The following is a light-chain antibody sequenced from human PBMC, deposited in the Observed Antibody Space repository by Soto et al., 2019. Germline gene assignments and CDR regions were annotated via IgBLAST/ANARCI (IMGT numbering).Light chain of an antibody. CDR1: QSISSW. Sequence: DIQMTQSSSTPSASVGDKVTITCRASQSISSWLAWYQQKPGKAPKLLIYDASSLESGVPSRFSGSGSGTEFTLTISSLQPDDFATYYCQQYNSYPWTFGQGTKVDIK. CDR2: DAS. CDR3: QQYNSYPWT. V-gene: IGKV1-5*01. J-gene: IGKJ1*01.